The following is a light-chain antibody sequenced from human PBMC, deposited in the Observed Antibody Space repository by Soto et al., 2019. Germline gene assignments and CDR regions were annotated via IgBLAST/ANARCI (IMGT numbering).Light chain of an antibody. V-gene: IGLV2-8*01. Sequence: QSVLTQPPSASGSPGQSVTISCTGTSSEVGGYNYVSWYQQHPGKAPKLMIYEVSKRPSGVPDRLSGSKSGNTASLSVSGLQVEDEADYYCASYTGSDTLVFGGGTKVTV. CDR2: EVS. CDR1: SSEVGGYNY. J-gene: IGLJ2*01. CDR3: ASYTGSDTLV.